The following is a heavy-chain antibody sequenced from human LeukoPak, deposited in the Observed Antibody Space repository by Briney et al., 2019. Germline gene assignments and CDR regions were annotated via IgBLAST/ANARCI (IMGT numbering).Heavy chain of an antibody. V-gene: IGHV4-34*01. CDR2: INHSGST. CDR1: GGSFSGYY. J-gene: IGHJ4*02. Sequence: SETQSLTCAVYGGSFSGYYWSWIRQPPGKGLEWIGEINHSGSTNYNPSLKSRVTISVDTSKNQFSLKLSSVTAADTAVYYCARGRGGYSSGWYGGHYFDYWGQGTLVTVSS. CDR3: ARGRGGYSSGWYGGHYFDY. D-gene: IGHD6-19*01.